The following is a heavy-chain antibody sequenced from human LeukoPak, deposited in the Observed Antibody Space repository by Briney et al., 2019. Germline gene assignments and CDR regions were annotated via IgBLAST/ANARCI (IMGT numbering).Heavy chain of an antibody. CDR3: ARGTLWFGLGHLDY. J-gene: IGHJ4*02. Sequence: GRSLRLSCAASGFTFSRYAMHWVRQAPGKGLEWVAVISYDGSNKYYADSVKGRLTISRDNSKNTLYLQMNSLRAEDTAVYYCARGTLWFGLGHLDYWGQGTLVTVSS. CDR1: GFTFSRYA. V-gene: IGHV3-30*04. CDR2: ISYDGSNK. D-gene: IGHD3-10*01.